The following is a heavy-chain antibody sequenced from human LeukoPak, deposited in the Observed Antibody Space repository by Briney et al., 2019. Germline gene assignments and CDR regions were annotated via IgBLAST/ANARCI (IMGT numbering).Heavy chain of an antibody. CDR2: ISSSSSTI. J-gene: IGHJ4*02. V-gene: IGHV3-48*01. CDR1: GFTFSSYS. D-gene: IGHD3-3*01. CDR3: ARGSGRFLEWLLD. Sequence: GGSLRLSCAASGFTFSSYSMNWVRQAPGKGLEWVSYISSSSSTIYYADSVKGRFTISRDNAKNSLYLQMNSLRAEDTAVYYCARGSGRFLEWLLDWGQGTLVTVSS.